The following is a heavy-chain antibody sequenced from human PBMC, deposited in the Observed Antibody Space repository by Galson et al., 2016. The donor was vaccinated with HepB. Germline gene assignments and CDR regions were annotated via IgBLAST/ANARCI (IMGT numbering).Heavy chain of an antibody. D-gene: IGHD3-3*01. V-gene: IGHV3-7*03. Sequence: SLRLSCAASGFSIRKYWMQWVRLVPGKGLEWVASISDDGGKTYHVDSVKGRFTISRDTAKDSLYLQMNSLRAEDTAVYFCTRVITFYDLMDCWGQGTTVTVTS. CDR3: TRVITFYDLMDC. CDR1: GFSIRKYW. CDR2: ISDDGGKT. J-gene: IGHJ6*02.